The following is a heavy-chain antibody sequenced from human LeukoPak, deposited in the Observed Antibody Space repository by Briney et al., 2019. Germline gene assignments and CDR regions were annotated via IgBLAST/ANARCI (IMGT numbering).Heavy chain of an antibody. CDR1: EFTFSHFY. V-gene: IGHV3-11*04. D-gene: IGHD6-19*01. CDR2: ISGPGGTI. Sequence: GGSLRLSCAASEFTFSHFYMDWVRQAPGKGLQWVSSISGPGGTIHYADSVKGRFTISRDNANNALYLQMQSMRVDDTAVYYCAKLHSSAWYSGTGPFDTWGKGTLVTVSS. J-gene: IGHJ3*02. CDR3: AKLHSSAWYSGTGPFDT.